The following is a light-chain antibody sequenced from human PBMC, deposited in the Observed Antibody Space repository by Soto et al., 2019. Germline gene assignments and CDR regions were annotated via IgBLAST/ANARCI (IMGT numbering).Light chain of an antibody. V-gene: IGKV1-5*03. CDR3: QHLWT. Sequence: DNKMTQSPSTLSASVGDRVTITCRASQSISSWLAWYQQKPGKAPKLLIYKASSLESGVPSRFSGCGSGTEFTLTISSLQPDDFATYYCQHLWTFGQGTKVDIK. CDR2: KAS. J-gene: IGKJ1*01. CDR1: QSISSW.